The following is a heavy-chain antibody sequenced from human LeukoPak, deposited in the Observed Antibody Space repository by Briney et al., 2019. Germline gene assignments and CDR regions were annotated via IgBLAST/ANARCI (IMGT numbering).Heavy chain of an antibody. CDR3: ARTHGALDAFDI. CDR1: GGSISSYY. CDR2: IYYSGST. V-gene: IGHV4-59*01. J-gene: IGHJ3*02. D-gene: IGHD4-17*01. Sequence: PLETLSLTCTVSGGSISSYYWSWIRQPPGKGPEWIGYIYYSGSTNYNPSLKSRVAISVDTSKNQFSLKLSSVTAADTAVYYCARTHGALDAFDIWGQGRMVTVSS.